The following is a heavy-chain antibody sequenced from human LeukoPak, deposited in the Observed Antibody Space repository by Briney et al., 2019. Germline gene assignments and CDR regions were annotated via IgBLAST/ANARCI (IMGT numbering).Heavy chain of an antibody. CDR3: ARGSRHGDFGDY. CDR1: GYTFTDYY. CDR2: INPNSGGT. D-gene: IGHD4-17*01. Sequence: GASVTVSCKASGYTFTDYYMHWVRQAPGQGLEWMGWINPNSGGTNYAQKLQGRVTMTTDTSISTANMELSRLRSDDTAVYYCARGSRHGDFGDYWGQGTLVTVSS. V-gene: IGHV1-2*02. J-gene: IGHJ4*02.